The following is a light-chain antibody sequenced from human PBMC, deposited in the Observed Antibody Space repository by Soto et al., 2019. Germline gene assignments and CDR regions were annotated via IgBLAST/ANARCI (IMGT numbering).Light chain of an antibody. V-gene: IGLV2-14*01. CDR1: SSDVGGYHV. CDR2: EVS. CDR3: YSYTTTSTYV. J-gene: IGLJ1*01. Sequence: QSVLTQPSSVSGSPGQSITLSCSGTSSDVGGYHVVSWYQQHPGKAPNLIIYEVSNRPSGVSDRFSGSKSGNTASLTISGLQAEDEADYYCYSYTTTSTYVFGTGTKVTVL.